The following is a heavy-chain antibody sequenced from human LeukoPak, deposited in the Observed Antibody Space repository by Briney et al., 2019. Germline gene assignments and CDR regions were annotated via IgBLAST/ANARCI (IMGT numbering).Heavy chain of an antibody. Sequence: SGTLSLTCTVSGGSISSYYWSWIRQPPGKGLEWIGYMYNSGSGNYNPSLKSLVTISVATSKNQFSLKLSSVTAADTAVYYCARGGNYGDYDAYFDYWGQGTLVTLSS. V-gene: IGHV4-59*08. CDR2: MYNSGSG. CDR1: GGSISSYY. J-gene: IGHJ4*02. D-gene: IGHD4-17*01. CDR3: ARGGNYGDYDAYFDY.